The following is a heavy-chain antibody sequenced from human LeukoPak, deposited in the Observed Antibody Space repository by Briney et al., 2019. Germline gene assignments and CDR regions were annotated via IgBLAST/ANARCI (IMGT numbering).Heavy chain of an antibody. CDR3: ATRRPYYFDH. Sequence: GGSLRLSCAASGFTFSSFGMHWVRQAPGKGLEWVAVLSYDGSNNYYADSVKGRFTISRDNSKNTLYLQMNSLRAEDTAVYYCATRRPYYFDHWGQGTLVTVSS. CDR1: GFTFSSFG. CDR2: LSYDGSNN. J-gene: IGHJ4*02. V-gene: IGHV3-30*03.